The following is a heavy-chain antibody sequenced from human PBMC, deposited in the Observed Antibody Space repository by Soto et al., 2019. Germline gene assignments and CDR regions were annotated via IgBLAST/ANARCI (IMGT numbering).Heavy chain of an antibody. CDR2: INAGNGNT. D-gene: IGHD2-15*01. Sequence: ASVKVSCKASGYTFTSYAMHWVRQAPGQRLEWMGWINAGNGNTKYTQKFQGRVTITRDTSTSTAYMELSSLRPDDTAVYYCAREGVVVVAATGYYGMDVWGQGTTVTVSS. V-gene: IGHV1-3*01. CDR3: AREGVVVVAATGYYGMDV. J-gene: IGHJ6*02. CDR1: GYTFTSYA.